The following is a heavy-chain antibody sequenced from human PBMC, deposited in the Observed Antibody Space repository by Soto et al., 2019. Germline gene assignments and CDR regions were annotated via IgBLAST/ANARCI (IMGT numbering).Heavy chain of an antibody. CDR1: GGSISSGGYY. CDR2: IYYSGST. D-gene: IGHD3-16*02. Sequence: QVQLQESGPGLVKPSQTLSLTCTVSGGSISSGGYYWSWIRQHPGKGLEWIGYIYYSGSTYYNPSLKRRVTISVATSKNQFSLKLSSVTAADTAVYYCARVHMITFGGVIVIPYYYYMDVWGKGTTVTVSS. V-gene: IGHV4-31*03. CDR3: ARVHMITFGGVIVIPYYYYMDV. J-gene: IGHJ6*03.